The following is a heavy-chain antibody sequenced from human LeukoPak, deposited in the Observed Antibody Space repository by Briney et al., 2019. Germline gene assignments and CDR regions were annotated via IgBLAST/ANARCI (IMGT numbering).Heavy chain of an antibody. J-gene: IGHJ4*02. V-gene: IGHV3-9*01. D-gene: IGHD5-18*01. CDR1: GFTFDDYA. CDR2: ISWNSRSL. Sequence: PGGSLRLSCVASGFTFDDYAMRWVRQAPGKGLEWVAGISWNSRSLDYADSVKGRFTISRDNARNSLYLQMNSLRAGDTAVYYCVREARGYHYTYFDYWGQGTLVTVSS. CDR3: VREARGYHYTYFDY.